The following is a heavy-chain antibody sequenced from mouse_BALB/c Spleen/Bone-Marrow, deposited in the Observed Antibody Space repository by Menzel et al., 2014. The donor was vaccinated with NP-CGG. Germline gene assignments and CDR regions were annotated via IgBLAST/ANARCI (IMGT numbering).Heavy chain of an antibody. V-gene: IGHV14-3*02. CDR3: ASYVYGYYLDY. Sequence: VQLQQPGAELVKPGASVKLSCTASGFNIKDTYMHWVKQRPEQGLEWIGRIDPANVNTKYDPKFQGKATITADTSSNTAYLQLSSLTSEDTAVYYCASYVYGYYLDYWGQGTTLTVSS. CDR2: IDPANVNT. J-gene: IGHJ2*01. D-gene: IGHD1-1*01. CDR1: GFNIKDTY.